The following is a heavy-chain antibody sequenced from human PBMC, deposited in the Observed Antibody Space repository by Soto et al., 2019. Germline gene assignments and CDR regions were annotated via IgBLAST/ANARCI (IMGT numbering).Heavy chain of an antibody. D-gene: IGHD1-26*01. CDR2: IWYDGSNK. Sequence: QMQLVESGGGVVQPGRSLKLSCAASRFSFRSYGMHWVRQAPGKVLEWVAVIWYDGSNKYYADSVKGRLTISRDNSKNTLYLQMYSLRAEDTALYYCARGSYSVAYGMDVWGQGTTVTVPS. CDR3: ARGSYSVAYGMDV. J-gene: IGHJ6*02. V-gene: IGHV3-33*01. CDR1: RFSFRSYG.